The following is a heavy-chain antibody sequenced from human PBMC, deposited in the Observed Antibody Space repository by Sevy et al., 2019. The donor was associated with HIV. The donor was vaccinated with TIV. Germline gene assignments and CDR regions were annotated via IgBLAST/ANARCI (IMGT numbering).Heavy chain of an antibody. CDR3: AKDFYIGNSLDY. CDR1: GFTFSSYG. D-gene: IGHD4-4*01. Sequence: GGSLRLSCAASGFTFSSYGMHWVRQAPGKGLEWVAFIRYDGSNKYYADSVKGRFTISRDNSKNTLYLQMNSLGAEDTAVYYCAKDFYIGNSLDYWGQGTLVTVSS. V-gene: IGHV3-30*02. J-gene: IGHJ4*02. CDR2: IRYDGSNK.